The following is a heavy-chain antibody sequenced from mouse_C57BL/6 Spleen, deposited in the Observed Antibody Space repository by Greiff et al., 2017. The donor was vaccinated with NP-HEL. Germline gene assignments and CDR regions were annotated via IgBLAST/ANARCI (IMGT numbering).Heavy chain of an antibody. V-gene: IGHV1-15*01. J-gene: IGHJ3*01. CDR1: GYTFTDYD. CDR3: TRGGFAY. Sequence: VQLQQSGAELVRPGASVTLSCKASGYTFTDYDMHWVKQTPVHGLEWIGAIDPETGGTAYNQKFKGKAILTADKSSSTAYMELRSLTSEDSAVYYCTRGGFAYWGQGTLVTVSA. CDR2: IDPETGGT.